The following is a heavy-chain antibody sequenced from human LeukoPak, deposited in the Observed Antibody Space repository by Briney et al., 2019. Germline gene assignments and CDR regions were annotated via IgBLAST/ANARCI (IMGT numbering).Heavy chain of an antibody. D-gene: IGHD6-13*01. CDR1: GGSFSGYY. V-gene: IGHV4-34*01. CDR3: ARGFGSSPDY. CDR2: INHSGST. J-gene: IGHJ4*02. Sequence: SETLSLTCAVYGGSFSGYYWSWIRQPPGKGLEWIGEINHSGSTNYNPSLRSRVTISVDTSKNQFSLKLSSVTATDTAVYYCARGFGSSPDYWGQGTLVTVSS.